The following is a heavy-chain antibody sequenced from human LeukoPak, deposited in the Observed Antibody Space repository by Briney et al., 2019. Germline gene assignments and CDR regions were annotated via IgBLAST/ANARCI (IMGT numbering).Heavy chain of an antibody. CDR1: GGSIGSYY. D-gene: IGHD4-17*01. V-gene: IGHV4-59*01. CDR2: IYYSGST. Sequence: KPSETLSLTCTVSGGSIGSYYWSWIRQPPGKGLEWIGYIYYSGSTNYNPSLKSRVTISVDTSKNQFSLKLSSVTAADTAVYYCARAGYYGDYHFDYWGQGTLVTVSS. CDR3: ARAGYYGDYHFDY. J-gene: IGHJ4*02.